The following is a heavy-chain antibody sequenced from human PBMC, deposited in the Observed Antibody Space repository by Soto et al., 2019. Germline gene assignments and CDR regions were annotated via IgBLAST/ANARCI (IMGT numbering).Heavy chain of an antibody. Sequence: GGSLRLSCAASGFTFSSYGMHWVRQAPGKGLEWVAVIWYDGSNKYYADSVKGRFTISRDNSKNTLYLQMNSLRAEDTAVYYCARDRLCSGGSCAFDIWGQGTMVTVSS. J-gene: IGHJ3*02. D-gene: IGHD2-15*01. CDR3: ARDRLCSGGSCAFDI. CDR1: GFTFSSYG. V-gene: IGHV3-33*01. CDR2: IWYDGSNK.